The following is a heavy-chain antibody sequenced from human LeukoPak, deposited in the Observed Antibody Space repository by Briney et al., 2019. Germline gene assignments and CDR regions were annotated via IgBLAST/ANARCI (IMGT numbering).Heavy chain of an antibody. V-gene: IGHV3-13*04. J-gene: IGHJ4*02. Sequence: GGSLRLSCAASGFAFSNYDMLWVRQATGKGLEWVSAINTAADTYYPDSVKGRFTISRENAKSSLYLQMNSLRVGDTAVYYCVRAPPGTGWLIDHWGQGTLVA. CDR3: VRAPPGTGWLIDH. D-gene: IGHD6-19*01. CDR1: GFAFSNYD. CDR2: INTAADT.